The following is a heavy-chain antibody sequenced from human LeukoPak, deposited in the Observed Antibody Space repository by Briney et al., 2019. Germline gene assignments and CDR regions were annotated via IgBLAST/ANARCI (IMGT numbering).Heavy chain of an antibody. V-gene: IGHV3-23*01. Sequence: GGSLRLSCAASGFTFSSYATSWVRQAPGKGLEWVSAISGSGGSTYYADSVKGRFTISRDNSKNTLYLQMNSLRAEDTAVYYCAKAPQRGSYYVIDYWGQGTLVTVSS. J-gene: IGHJ4*02. D-gene: IGHD1-26*01. CDR2: ISGSGGST. CDR3: AKAPQRGSYYVIDY. CDR1: GFTFSSYA.